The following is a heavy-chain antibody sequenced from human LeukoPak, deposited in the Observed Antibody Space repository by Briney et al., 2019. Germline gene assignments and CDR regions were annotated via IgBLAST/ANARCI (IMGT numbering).Heavy chain of an antibody. D-gene: IGHD2-15*01. V-gene: IGHV1-2*02. CDR2: INPNNGGT. CDR1: GYTFTGYY. J-gene: IGHJ4*02. Sequence: ASVTVSCKASGYTFTGYYMHWVRQAPGQGLEWMGWINPNNGGTNYAQKLQGRVTMTRDTSISTAYMELSRLRSDDTAVYYCARDSGTSAVGNWGQGTLVTVSS. CDR3: ARDSGTSAVGN.